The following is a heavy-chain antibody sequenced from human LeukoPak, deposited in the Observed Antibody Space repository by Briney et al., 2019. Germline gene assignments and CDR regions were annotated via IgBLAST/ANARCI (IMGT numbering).Heavy chain of an antibody. V-gene: IGHV4-39*01. J-gene: IGHJ3*02. CDR1: GGTITSSSHY. CDR3: ARHPPYYDDSSGYYSGNAFDI. D-gene: IGHD3-22*01. CDR2: IHYSGST. Sequence: SVTLSLTCTVSGGTITSSSHYWGWIRQPPGKGLDGIGRIHYSGSTYSNPSLMSRVTISVDTSKNQFSLKLSSVTAADTAMYYCARHPPYYDDSSGYYSGNAFDIWGQGTMVTVSS.